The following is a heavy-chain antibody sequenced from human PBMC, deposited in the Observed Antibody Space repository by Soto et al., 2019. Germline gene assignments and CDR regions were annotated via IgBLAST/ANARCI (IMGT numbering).Heavy chain of an antibody. D-gene: IGHD2-2*01. J-gene: IGHJ4*02. CDR1: GSTLSTYG. CDR2: ISASGGST. CDR3: ARDRQDCSSTTCSYLY. Sequence: EVQLLESGGGLLRPGGSLRLSFEASGSTLSTYGWAWVGQAPGKGLEWVSAISASGGSTYYADSVKGRFTISRDSSKNTLHLQMNSLRAEDTAVYYCARDRQDCSSTTCSYLYWGQGTLVTVSS. V-gene: IGHV3-23*01.